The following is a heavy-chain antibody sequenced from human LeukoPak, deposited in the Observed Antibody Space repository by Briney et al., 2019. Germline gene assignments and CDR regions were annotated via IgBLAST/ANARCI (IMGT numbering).Heavy chain of an antibody. D-gene: IGHD3-22*01. CDR2: INHSGST. CDR3: ARAARQGFTMIVVPFFYFDL. J-gene: IGHJ2*01. V-gene: IGHV4-31*03. Sequence: PSETLSLTCTVSGGSISSGASAWGWIRQHPQRGLEWVGYINHSGSTYYNPFLGSRVTMSVDTSKNQFSLKLSSVTAADSAVYYCARAARQGFTMIVVPFFYFDLWGRGTLVTVSS. CDR1: GGSISSGASA.